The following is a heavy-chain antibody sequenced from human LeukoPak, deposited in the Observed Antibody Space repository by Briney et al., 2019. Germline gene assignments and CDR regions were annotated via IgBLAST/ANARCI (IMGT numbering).Heavy chain of an antibody. Sequence: SETLSLTCAVSGGSISSGGYSWSWIRQPPGKGLEWIGYIYHSGSTYYNPSLKSRVTISVDTSKNQFSLKLSSVTAADTAVYYCARQGYYYYDMDVWGQGTTVTVSS. CDR2: IYHSGST. J-gene: IGHJ6*02. CDR3: ARQGYYYYDMDV. V-gene: IGHV4-30-2*01. CDR1: GGSISSGGYS.